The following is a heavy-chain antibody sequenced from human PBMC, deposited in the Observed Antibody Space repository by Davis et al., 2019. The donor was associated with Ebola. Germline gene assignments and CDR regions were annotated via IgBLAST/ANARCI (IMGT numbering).Heavy chain of an antibody. D-gene: IGHD4-17*01. CDR3: ARETTVTLIDY. Sequence: MPSETLSPTCAVHGGSFSGYYWSWIRQPPGKGLEWIGEINHSGSTNYNPSLKSRVTISVDTSKNQFSLKLSSVTAADTAVYYCARETTVTLIDYWGQGTLVTVSS. CDR1: GGSFSGYY. V-gene: IGHV4-34*01. J-gene: IGHJ4*02. CDR2: INHSGST.